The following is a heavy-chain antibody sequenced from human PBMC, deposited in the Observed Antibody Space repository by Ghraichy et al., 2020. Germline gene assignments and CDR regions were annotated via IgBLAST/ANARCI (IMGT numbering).Heavy chain of an antibody. CDR2: ISSTSSAM. V-gene: IGHV3-48*02. CDR1: GFTFNIYG. D-gene: IGHD5-24*01. J-gene: IGHJ4*02. CDR3: ASNLPPMD. Sequence: GGSQRLSCAASGFTFNIYGMNWVRQAPGKGLEWVSYISSTSSAMYYADSVKGRFTISRDNAKNSLYLQMNSLRDEDTAVYYCASNLPPMDWGQGTLVTVSS.